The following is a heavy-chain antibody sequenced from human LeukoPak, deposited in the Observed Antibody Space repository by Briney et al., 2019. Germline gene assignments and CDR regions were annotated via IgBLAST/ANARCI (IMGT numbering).Heavy chain of an antibody. J-gene: IGHJ3*02. V-gene: IGHV3-53*01. CDR1: GFTVSSNY. CDR2: IYSVGST. D-gene: IGHD3-3*01. CDR3: AKDRLTIFGVVTDAFDI. Sequence: SGGSLRLSCAASGFTVSSNYMSWVRQAPGKGLEWVSVIYSVGSTYYADSVKGRFTISRDNSKNTLSLQMNSLRAEATAVYYCAKDRLTIFGVVTDAFDIWGQGTMVTVSS.